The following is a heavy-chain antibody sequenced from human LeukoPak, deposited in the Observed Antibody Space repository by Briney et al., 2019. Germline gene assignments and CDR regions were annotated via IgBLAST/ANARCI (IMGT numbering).Heavy chain of an antibody. CDR2: ISGSGGST. Sequence: GSLRLSCAASGFTFSSYAMSWVRQAPGKGLEWVSAISGSGGSTYYADSVKGRFTISRDNSKNTLYLQKNSLRAEDTAVYYCAKSIYGSGSLSYFDYWGQGTLVTVSS. J-gene: IGHJ4*02. D-gene: IGHD3-10*01. CDR3: AKSIYGSGSLSYFDY. CDR1: GFTFSSYA. V-gene: IGHV3-23*01.